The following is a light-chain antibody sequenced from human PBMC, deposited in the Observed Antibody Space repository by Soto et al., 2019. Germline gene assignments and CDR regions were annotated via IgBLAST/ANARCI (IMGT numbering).Light chain of an antibody. CDR1: QVISNH. J-gene: IGKJ1*01. CDR2: VAV. CDR3: QTYNGAPRT. Sequence: DIQMTQSPSSLSASIGDRVTITCRAMQVISNHFAWYRQKPAKFPNLLIYVAVTLQSGVPSRFSGSVSGTDFTLTISSLQPEDIATYYCQTYNGAPRTFGQGTKLDIK. V-gene: IGKV1-27*01.